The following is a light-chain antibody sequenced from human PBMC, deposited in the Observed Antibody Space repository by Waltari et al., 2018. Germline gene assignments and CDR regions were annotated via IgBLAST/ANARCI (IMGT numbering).Light chain of an antibody. CDR1: SSNIGAGHD. CDR2: GNN. Sequence: QSVLTQPPSVSGAPGRRVTISCTGSSSNIGAGHDVHWYQVFPGTAPKLLICGNNNRHSGVPDRFSGGKSGTSASLAISGLQAEDEANYDCQSFDSSLSVGVLVGGGTKVSVL. V-gene: IGLV1-40*01. J-gene: IGLJ2*01. CDR3: QSFDSSLSVGVL.